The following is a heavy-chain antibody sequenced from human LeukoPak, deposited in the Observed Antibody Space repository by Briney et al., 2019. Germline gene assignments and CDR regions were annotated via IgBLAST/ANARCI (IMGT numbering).Heavy chain of an antibody. D-gene: IGHD1-14*01. J-gene: IGHJ4*02. Sequence: GESLRLSCAASGFTLSSYWMTWVRQAPGKGLECVANIKPGASEITYVDSVQGRFTFSGDNAKNSMYLQMNSLRAEDMAVYYCVRGGLPGGFDFWGQGILVTVSS. CDR1: GFTLSSYW. V-gene: IGHV3-7*01. CDR2: IKPGASEI. CDR3: VRGGLPGGFDF.